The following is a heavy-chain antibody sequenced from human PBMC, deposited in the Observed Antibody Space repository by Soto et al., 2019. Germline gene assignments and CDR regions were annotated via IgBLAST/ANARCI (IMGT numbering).Heavy chain of an antibody. CDR1: GDVFRSYG. D-gene: IGHD2-8*01. CDR2: IIPISGTT. V-gene: IGHV1-69*13. J-gene: IGHJ6*02. CDR3: ARVRCFNGLCHTADYGMDV. Sequence: PVKVSCKASGDVFRSYGINWVRQAPGQGLEWMGGIIPISGTTNYAQKFQGRVAITADESTDTVYMELSRLRSEDTAVYFCARVRCFNGLCHTADYGMDVWGQGTTVTVSS.